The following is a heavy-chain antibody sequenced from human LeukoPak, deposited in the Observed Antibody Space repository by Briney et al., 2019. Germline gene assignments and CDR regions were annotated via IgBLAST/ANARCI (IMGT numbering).Heavy chain of an antibody. CDR2: INPSGGST. J-gene: IGHJ4*02. Sequence: ASVKVSCKASGYTFTSYYMHWVLQAPGQGLEWMGIINPSGGSTSYAQKFQGRVTMTRDTSTSTVYMELSSLRSEDTAVYYCARAGSRPTFDYWGQGTLVTVSS. V-gene: IGHV1-46*01. D-gene: IGHD1-26*01. CDR1: GYTFTSYY. CDR3: ARAGSRPTFDY.